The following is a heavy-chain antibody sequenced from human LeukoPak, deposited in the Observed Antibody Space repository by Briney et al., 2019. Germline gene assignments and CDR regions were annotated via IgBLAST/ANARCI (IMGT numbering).Heavy chain of an antibody. CDR1: RGSISSYY. D-gene: IGHD3-3*01. Sequence: PSETMSLTCTVSRGSISSYYWTWIRQPAGKGLEWIGRINTSGSANYNPSLKSRVTMSVDTSKNQFSLKLTSVTDADTAVYFCARAILTPSGFVWHFDLWGRGTLVTVSS. CDR2: INTSGSA. J-gene: IGHJ2*01. CDR3: ARAILTPSGFVWHFDL. V-gene: IGHV4-4*07.